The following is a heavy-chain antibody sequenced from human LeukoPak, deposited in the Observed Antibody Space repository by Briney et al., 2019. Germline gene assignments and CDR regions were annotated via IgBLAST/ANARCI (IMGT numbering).Heavy chain of an antibody. J-gene: IGHJ6*03. V-gene: IGHV3-53*01. CDR1: GFSVSNNY. CDR2: IYSGVST. CDR3: ARGMKYSTGWYYMDV. Sequence: GGSLRLSCEASGFSVSNNYMNWVRQAPGKGLEWVSVIYSGVSTYYADSVKGRFTISRDNSKNTLYLQMNSLRAEDTAVYYCARGMKYSTGWYYMDVWGKGTTVTISS. D-gene: IGHD6-19*01.